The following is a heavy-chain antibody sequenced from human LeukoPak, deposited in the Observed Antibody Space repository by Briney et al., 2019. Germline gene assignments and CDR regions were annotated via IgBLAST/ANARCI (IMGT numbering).Heavy chain of an antibody. CDR2: INPNSGGT. D-gene: IGHD1-26*01. CDR3: ARGKWELPVPRAFDT. Sequence: ASVKVSCKASGYTFSGYYMHWVRQAPGPGLEWMGWINPNSGGTNYAQKFQGRVAMTRNTSISTVYMELSSLRSEDTAVYYCARGKWELPVPRAFDTWGQGTMVTVSS. J-gene: IGHJ3*02. CDR1: GYTFSGYY. V-gene: IGHV1-2*02.